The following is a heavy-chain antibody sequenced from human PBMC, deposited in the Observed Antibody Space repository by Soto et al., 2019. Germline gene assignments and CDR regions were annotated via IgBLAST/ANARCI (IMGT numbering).Heavy chain of an antibody. CDR3: AKDPPPVGYYDSSGYHNHDY. D-gene: IGHD3-22*01. CDR2: ISGSGGST. Sequence: GGSLRLSCAASGFTFSSYAMSWVRQAPGKGLEWVSAISGSGGSTYYADSVKGRFTISRDNSKNTLYLQMNSLRAEDTAVYYCAKDPPPVGYYDSSGYHNHDYWGQGTLVTVSS. V-gene: IGHV3-23*01. J-gene: IGHJ4*02. CDR1: GFTFSSYA.